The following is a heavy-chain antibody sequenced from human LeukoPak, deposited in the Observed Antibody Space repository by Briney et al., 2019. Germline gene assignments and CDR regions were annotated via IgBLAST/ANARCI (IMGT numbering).Heavy chain of an antibody. D-gene: IGHD3-22*01. V-gene: IGHV1-18*01. Sequence: GASVKVSCKASGYTFTNHNIGWVRQAPGQGLEWMGWISAYSGNTNYGQKFQGRVTMTTDTSTTTAYMELRSLTSDDTAVYYCATSLGVYDSSGYYHREAFDIWGQGTMVTVSS. CDR3: ATSLGVYDSSGYYHREAFDI. CDR1: GYTFTNHN. J-gene: IGHJ3*02. CDR2: ISAYSGNT.